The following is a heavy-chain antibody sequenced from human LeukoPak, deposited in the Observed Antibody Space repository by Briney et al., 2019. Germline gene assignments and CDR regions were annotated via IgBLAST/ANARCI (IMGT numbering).Heavy chain of an antibody. V-gene: IGHV4-38-2*02. J-gene: IGHJ4*02. Sequence: SETLSLTCTVSGYSISSGYYWGWIRQPPGKGLEWIGSIYHSGSTYYNPSLKSRVTISVDTSKNQFSLKLSSVTAADTAVYYCATYTAMANFDYWGQGTLVTVSS. CDR3: ATYTAMANFDY. D-gene: IGHD5-18*01. CDR1: GYSISSGYY. CDR2: IYHSGST.